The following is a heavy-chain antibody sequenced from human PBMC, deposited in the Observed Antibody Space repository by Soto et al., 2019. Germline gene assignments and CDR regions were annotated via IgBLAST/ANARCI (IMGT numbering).Heavy chain of an antibody. J-gene: IGHJ4*02. V-gene: IGHV3-23*01. CDR3: AKLRVATTKYYFDY. CDR1: GLTFSSYA. Sequence: GSLRVSWAACGLTFSSYAMIWVRQSPGKGLEWVSAISGSGGSKYYADSVKRRFTISRDNSKNTLYLQMKSLRAEDTAVYYCAKLRVATTKYYFDYWGQGTLVTVSS. D-gene: IGHD5-12*01. CDR2: ISGSGGSK.